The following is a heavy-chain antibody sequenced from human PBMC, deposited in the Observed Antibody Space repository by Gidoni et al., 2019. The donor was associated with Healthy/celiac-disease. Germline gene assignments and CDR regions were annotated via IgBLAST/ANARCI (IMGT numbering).Heavy chain of an antibody. Sequence: QVQLVESGGGVVQPGRSLRLSCAASGFTFSSYGMHWVRQAPGKGLEWVAVISYDGSNKYYADSVKGRFTISRDNSKNTLYLQMNSLRAEDTAVYYCAKDGCSSTSCYLINYFDYWGQGTLVTVSS. CDR1: GFTFSSYG. J-gene: IGHJ4*02. V-gene: IGHV3-30*18. CDR3: AKDGCSSTSCYLINYFDY. D-gene: IGHD2-2*01. CDR2: ISYDGSNK.